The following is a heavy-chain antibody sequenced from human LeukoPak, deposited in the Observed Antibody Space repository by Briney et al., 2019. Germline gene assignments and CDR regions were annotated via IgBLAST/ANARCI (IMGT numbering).Heavy chain of an antibody. J-gene: IGHJ4*02. V-gene: IGHV3-7*01. D-gene: IGHD7-27*01. CDR2: IKQDGSER. CDR1: GFTFSSYW. CDR3: ARENWAPYY. Sequence: GGSLRLSCAASGFTFSSYWMTWVRQAPGKGLEWVANIKQDGSERNYVDSVKGRFTISRDNAKNSLYLQMDSLRAEDTAVYYCARENWAPYYWGQGTLVTVSS.